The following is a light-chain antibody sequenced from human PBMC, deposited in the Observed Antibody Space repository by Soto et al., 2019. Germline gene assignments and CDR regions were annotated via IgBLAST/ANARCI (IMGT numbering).Light chain of an antibody. CDR1: SGHSSYA. V-gene: IGLV4-69*01. CDR3: QTWGTGIRV. J-gene: IGLJ2*01. Sequence: QPVLTQSPSASASLGASVKLTCTLSSGHSSYAIAWHQQQPEKGPRYLMKLNSDGSHNKGDGIPDRFSGSSSGAERYLTISSLQSEDEADYYCQTWGTGIRVFGGGNKITVL. CDR2: LNSDGSH.